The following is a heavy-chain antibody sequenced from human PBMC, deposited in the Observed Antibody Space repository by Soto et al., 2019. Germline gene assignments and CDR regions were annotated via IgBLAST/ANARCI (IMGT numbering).Heavy chain of an antibody. V-gene: IGHV4-30-4*01. CDR2: IYYSGIT. J-gene: IGHJ4*02. D-gene: IGHD2-15*01. Sequence: SETLSLTCSVSGGSIISGEYYWSWIRQAPGKGLEWIGLIYYSGITDYNPSLKSRVAISIDTSKNQFSLNLSSVTAADTAVYYCARGQVVAAQHWGQGTLVTVSS. CDR1: GGSIISGEYY. CDR3: ARGQVVAAQH.